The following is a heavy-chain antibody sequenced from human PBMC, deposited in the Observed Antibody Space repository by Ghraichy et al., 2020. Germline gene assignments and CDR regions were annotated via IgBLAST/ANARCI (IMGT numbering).Heavy chain of an antibody. V-gene: IGHV1-46*01. CDR1: GYTFTSYY. CDR3: ARDDSSGYYWGRGFDY. CDR2: INPSGGST. Sequence: ASVKVSCKASGYTFTSYYMHWVRQAPGQGLEWMGIINPSGGSTSYAQKFQGRVTMTRDTSTSTVYMELSSLRSEDMAVYYCARDDSSGYYWGRGFDYWGQGTLVTVSS. D-gene: IGHD3-22*01. J-gene: IGHJ4*02.